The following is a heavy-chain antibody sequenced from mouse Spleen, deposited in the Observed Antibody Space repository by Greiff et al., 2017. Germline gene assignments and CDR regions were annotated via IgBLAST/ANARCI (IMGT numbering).Heavy chain of an antibody. CDR3: ARGYYGSSYEDWFAY. CDR2: IWSDGST. V-gene: IGHV2-6*02. Sequence: VKLVESGPGLVAPSQSLSITCTVSGFSLTSYGVHWVRQPPGKGLEWLVVIWSDGSTTYNSALKSRLSISKDNSKSQVFLKMNSLQTDDTAMYYCARGYYGSSYEDWFAYWGQGTLVTVSA. CDR1: GFSLTSYG. D-gene: IGHD1-1*01. J-gene: IGHJ3*01.